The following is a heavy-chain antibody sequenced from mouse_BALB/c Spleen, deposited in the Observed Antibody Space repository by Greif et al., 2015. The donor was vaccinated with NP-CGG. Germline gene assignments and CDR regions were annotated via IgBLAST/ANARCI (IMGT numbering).Heavy chain of an antibody. J-gene: IGHJ4*01. Sequence: VQLQQSGAELVKPGASVKLSCTASGFNIKDTYMHWVKQRPEQGLEWIGRIDPANGNTKYDPKFQGKATVTADTSSNTAYLQLSSLTSEDTAVYYCARIYYGYGYAMDYWGQGTPVTVFS. D-gene: IGHD2-2*01. CDR3: ARIYYGYGYAMDY. V-gene: IGHV14-3*02. CDR1: GFNIKDTY. CDR2: IDPANGNT.